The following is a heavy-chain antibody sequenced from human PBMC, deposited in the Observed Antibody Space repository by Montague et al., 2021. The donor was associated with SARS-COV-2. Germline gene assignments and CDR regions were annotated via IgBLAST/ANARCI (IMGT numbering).Heavy chain of an antibody. CDR2: ISRSGDST. D-gene: IGHD3-10*01. CDR3: SRGGGMIRGVVDL. V-gene: IGHV3-20*01. Sequence: SLRLSCAVSGFIFDDYGMSWVRQAPGKGLEWVSGISRSGDSTAYGDSVKGRFIISRDNAKNTLYLQMNSLRVEDTAFYHCSRGGGMIRGVVDLWGQGILVSVSS. J-gene: IGHJ4*02. CDR1: GFIFDDYG.